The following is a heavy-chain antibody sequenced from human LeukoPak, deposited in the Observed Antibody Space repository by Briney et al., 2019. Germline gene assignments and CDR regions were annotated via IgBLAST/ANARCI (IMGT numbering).Heavy chain of an antibody. J-gene: IGHJ4*02. CDR2: IYPGDSDT. CDR1: GYSFTSYW. D-gene: IGHD1-26*01. Sequence: GESLKISCKGSGYSFTSYWIGWVRQMPGKGLEWMGIIYPGDSDTRYSPSFQGQVTISADKSISTAYLQWSSLKASDTAMYYCARRGYGMGAHLCFDYWGQGTLVTVSS. CDR3: ARRGYGMGAHLCFDY. V-gene: IGHV5-51*01.